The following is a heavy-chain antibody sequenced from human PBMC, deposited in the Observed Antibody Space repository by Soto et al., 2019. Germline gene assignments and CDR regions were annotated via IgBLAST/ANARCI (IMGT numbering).Heavy chain of an antibody. D-gene: IGHD2-2*01. CDR1: GFSLSTSGVG. CDR3: AHTVDEAYCSSTSCYPHYFDY. CDR2: IYWNDDK. V-gene: IGHV2-5*01. Sequence: SGPTLVNPTQTLTLTCTFSGFSLSTSGVGVGWIRQPPGKALEWLALIYWNDDKRYSPSLKSRLTITKDTSKNQVVLTMTNMDPVDTATYYCAHTVDEAYCSSTSCYPHYFDYWGQGTLVTVSS. J-gene: IGHJ4*02.